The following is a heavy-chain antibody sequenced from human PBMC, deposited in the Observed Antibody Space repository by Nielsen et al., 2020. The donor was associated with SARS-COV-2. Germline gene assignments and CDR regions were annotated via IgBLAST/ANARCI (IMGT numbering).Heavy chain of an antibody. D-gene: IGHD6-19*01. CDR2: ISSSSSYI. Sequence: GESLKISCAASGFTFSSYSMNWVRQAPGKGLEWVSSISSSSSYIYYADSVKGRFTISRDNAKNSLYLQMNSLRAEDTAVYYCARDEIAVAGTFDYWGQGILVTVSS. CDR1: GFTFSSYS. J-gene: IGHJ4*02. V-gene: IGHV3-21*01. CDR3: ARDEIAVAGTFDY.